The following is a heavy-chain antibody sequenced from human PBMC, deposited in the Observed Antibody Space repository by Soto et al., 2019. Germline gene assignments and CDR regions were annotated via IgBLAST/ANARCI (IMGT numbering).Heavy chain of an antibody. J-gene: IGHJ4*02. V-gene: IGHV4-61*01. CDR1: VGSVSSGSYY. CDR2: IYYSGST. D-gene: IGHD4-4*01. Sequence: SETLSLTCTVSVGSVSSGSYYWSWIRQPPGKGLEWIGYIYYSGSTNYNPSLKSRVTISVDTSKNQFSLKLSSVTAADTDVYYCARAPTVTTYFDYWVQGTMVTVSS. CDR3: ARAPTVTTYFDY.